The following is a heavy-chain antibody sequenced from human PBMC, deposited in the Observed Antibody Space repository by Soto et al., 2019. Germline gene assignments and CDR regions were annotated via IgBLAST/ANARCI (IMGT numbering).Heavy chain of an antibody. Sequence: EVQLLESGGGLVQPGGSLRLSCAASGFTFSSYAMSWVRQAPGKGLEWVSAISGSGGSTYYADSVKGRFTISRDNSKNTLYLQMNSLRAEDTAVYYCAKLTDTAIRYYYYYGMDVWGQGTTVTVSS. CDR1: GFTFSSYA. CDR3: AKLTDTAIRYYYYYGMDV. J-gene: IGHJ6*02. V-gene: IGHV3-23*01. CDR2: ISGSGGST. D-gene: IGHD5-18*01.